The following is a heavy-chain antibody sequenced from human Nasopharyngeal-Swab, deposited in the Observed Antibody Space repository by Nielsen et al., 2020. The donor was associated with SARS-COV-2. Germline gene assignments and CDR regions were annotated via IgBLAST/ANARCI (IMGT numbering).Heavy chain of an antibody. CDR1: GFTFDSYA. V-gene: IGHV3-23*01. Sequence: GESLKISCAASGFTFDSYAMTWVRQAPGKGLEWVSSVTGSGSTTKYADSVKGRFTISRDNSNTKVYLQMHSLRAEDSAVYYCAKDRYCSGGACYFNGFDSWGQGTLVTVSS. D-gene: IGHD2-15*01. CDR3: AKDRYCSGGACYFNGFDS. J-gene: IGHJ4*02. CDR2: VTGSGSTT.